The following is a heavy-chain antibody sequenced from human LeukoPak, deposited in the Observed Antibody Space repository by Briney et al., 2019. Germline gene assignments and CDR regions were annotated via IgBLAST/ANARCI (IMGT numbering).Heavy chain of an antibody. J-gene: IGHJ6*02. Sequence: PSETLSLTCTVSGGSISSYYWSWIRQPAGKGLEWIGRIYTSGSTNYNPSLKSRVTMSVDTSKNQFSLKLSSVTAADTAVYYCARDRARWGHYYYGMDVWGQGTTVTVSS. CDR3: ARDRARWGHYYYGMDV. CDR2: IYTSGST. V-gene: IGHV4-4*07. D-gene: IGHD3-16*01. CDR1: GGSISSYY.